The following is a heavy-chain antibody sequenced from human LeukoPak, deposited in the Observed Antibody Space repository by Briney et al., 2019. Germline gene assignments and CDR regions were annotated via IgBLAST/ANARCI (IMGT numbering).Heavy chain of an antibody. Sequence: GGSLRLSCAASGFTFSNYAMSWARQAPGKGLEWVSAITGSGAVTYYADSVKGRFTISRENSKNTLYLQLNSLRAGDTAVYYCVQGGDYDVLTGYYVPDYWGQGSLVTVS. J-gene: IGHJ4*02. CDR1: GFTFSNYA. CDR3: VQGGDYDVLTGYYVPDY. CDR2: ITGSGAVT. D-gene: IGHD3-9*01. V-gene: IGHV3-23*01.